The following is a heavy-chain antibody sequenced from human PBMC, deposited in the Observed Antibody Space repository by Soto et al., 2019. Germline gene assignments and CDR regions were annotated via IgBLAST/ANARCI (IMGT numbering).Heavy chain of an antibody. V-gene: IGHV3-23*01. Sequence: EAQLLESGGGLVRPGGSLRLSCVASGFTFSTYAMSWVRQAPGKGLEWVSALTPSGGETYYADSVKGRFTISRDNSMKALYLQMNSLRIEDTSVYYCAHPRGYGVFDAYDIWGQGTMVTVSS. J-gene: IGHJ3*02. CDR3: AHPRGYGVFDAYDI. CDR2: LTPSGGET. CDR1: GFTFSTYA. D-gene: IGHD4-17*01.